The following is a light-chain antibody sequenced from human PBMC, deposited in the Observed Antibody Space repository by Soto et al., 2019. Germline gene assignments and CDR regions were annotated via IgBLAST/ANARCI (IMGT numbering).Light chain of an antibody. CDR3: QHFGGTTFT. J-gene: IGKJ5*01. CDR2: DAS. V-gene: IGKV3-11*01. Sequence: EIVLTQSPATLSLSPGERATLSCRASQSVSSYLAWYQQKPGQAPRLLIYDASNRATGIPARFSGSGSGTDFTLTISSLEPADFAVYYCQHFGGTTFTFGQGTRLESK. CDR1: QSVSSY.